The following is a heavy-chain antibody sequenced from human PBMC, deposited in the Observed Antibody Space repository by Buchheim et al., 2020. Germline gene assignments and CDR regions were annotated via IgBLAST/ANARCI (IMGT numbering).Heavy chain of an antibody. D-gene: IGHD6-13*01. V-gene: IGHV4-59*01. J-gene: IGHJ5*01. CDR3: ARGRRNYSRGWFDP. Sequence: QVQLQESGPGLVKPSETMSLTCSVSGDSLNSYYWSWIRQPPGKELEWIGYIFYSGSTYYRPSLRSRAFISVDTSRNRFSLTLRSVTAADTAVYYCARGRRNYSRGWFDPWGQGT. CDR1: GDSLNSYY. CDR2: IFYSGST.